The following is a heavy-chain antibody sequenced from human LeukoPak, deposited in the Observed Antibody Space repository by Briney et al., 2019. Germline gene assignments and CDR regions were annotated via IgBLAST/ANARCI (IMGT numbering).Heavy chain of an antibody. J-gene: IGHJ5*02. V-gene: IGHV1-8*01. Sequence: ASVKVSCKASGYTFASYGINWVRQATGQGLEWMGWMNPNSGNTGYAQKFQGRVTMTRNTSISTAYMELSSLRSEDTAVYYCARGLSSRRITIFGVVTRGGWFDPWGQGTLVTVSS. CDR1: GYTFASYG. CDR3: ARGLSSRRITIFGVVTRGGWFDP. D-gene: IGHD3-3*01. CDR2: MNPNSGNT.